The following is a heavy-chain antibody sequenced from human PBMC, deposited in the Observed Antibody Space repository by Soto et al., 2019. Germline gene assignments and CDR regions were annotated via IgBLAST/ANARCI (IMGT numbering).Heavy chain of an antibody. CDR1: GFGVSNNY. D-gene: IGHD6-19*01. CDR3: ARSSSGWQGDYYGMDV. J-gene: IGHJ6*02. CDR2: INSGGNT. V-gene: IGHV3-66*01. Sequence: GGSLRLSCAASGFGVSNNYMSWVRQAPGKGLEWVSAINSGGNTYYADSVKGRFTISRDNSKNTVYLQMNSVGAEDTAVYYCARSSSGWQGDYYGMDVWGQGTTVTVSS.